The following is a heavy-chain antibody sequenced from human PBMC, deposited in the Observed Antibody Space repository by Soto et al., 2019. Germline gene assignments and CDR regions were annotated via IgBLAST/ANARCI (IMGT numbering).Heavy chain of an antibody. CDR1: GFTFSSYG. Sequence: PGGSLRLSCAASGFTFSSYGMHWVRQAPGKGLEWVAVISYDGSNKYYADSVKGRFTISRDNSKNTLYLQMNSLRAEDTAVYYCAKGSTYDYIWGSYRSPYYYYYMDVWGKGTTVTVSS. CDR3: AKGSTYDYIWGSYRSPYYYYYMDV. CDR2: ISYDGSNK. J-gene: IGHJ6*03. D-gene: IGHD3-16*02. V-gene: IGHV3-30*18.